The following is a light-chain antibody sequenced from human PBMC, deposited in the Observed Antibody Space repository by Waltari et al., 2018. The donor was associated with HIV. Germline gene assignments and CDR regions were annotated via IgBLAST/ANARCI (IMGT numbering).Light chain of an antibody. CDR3: QQYNNVPLT. J-gene: IGKJ4*01. Sequence: DIQMTQSPPSLSASVGDRVTITCQESQDIRNFLNWYQQKPGQVPKLLIYDASNLETGVPSRFSGSGSGTDFTLTISSLQPDDIATYYCQQYNNVPLTFGGGTKVEIK. CDR1: QDIRNF. V-gene: IGKV1-33*01. CDR2: DAS.